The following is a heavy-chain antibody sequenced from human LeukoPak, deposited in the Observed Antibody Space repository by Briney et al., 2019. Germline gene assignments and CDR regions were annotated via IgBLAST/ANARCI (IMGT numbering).Heavy chain of an antibody. CDR1: GYTLTELS. J-gene: IGHJ6*03. D-gene: IGHD3-10*01. CDR2: FDPEDGET. Sequence: GASVKVSCKVSGYTLTELSMHWVRQAPGKGLEWMGGFDPEDGETIYAQKFQGRVTMTGDTSTSTVYMELSSLRSEDTAVYYCARGPRITVVRGGQWYYYMDVWGKGTTVTISS. CDR3: ARGPRITVVRGGQWYYYMDV. V-gene: IGHV1-24*01.